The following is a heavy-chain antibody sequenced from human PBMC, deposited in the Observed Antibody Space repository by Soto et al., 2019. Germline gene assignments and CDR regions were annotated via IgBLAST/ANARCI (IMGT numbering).Heavy chain of an antibody. CDR2: ISGSGGST. Sequence: PVASLRLSCAATGFTFSSYAMSWVRQAPGKGLEWVSAISGSGGSTYYADSVKGRFTISRDNSKNTLYLQMNSLRAEDTAVYYCAKDPPSIVVVTALRGYWGQGTLVTSPQ. CDR3: AKDPPSIVVVTALRGY. V-gene: IGHV3-23*01. CDR1: GFTFSSYA. D-gene: IGHD2-21*02. J-gene: IGHJ4*02.